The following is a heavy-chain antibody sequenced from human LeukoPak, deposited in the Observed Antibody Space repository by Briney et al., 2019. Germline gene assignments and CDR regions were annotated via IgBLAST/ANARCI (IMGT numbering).Heavy chain of an antibody. Sequence: GGSLRLSCAASGFTFSSYAMSWVRQAPDKGLQWVSAISGRAGSLYYADSVKGRFTISRDNSKNTLYLQMNSLRAEDTAVYYCAKVGMIVDLGYWGQGTLVTVSS. CDR3: AKVGMIVDLGY. J-gene: IGHJ4*02. D-gene: IGHD3-22*01. V-gene: IGHV3-23*01. CDR2: ISGRAGSL. CDR1: GFTFSSYA.